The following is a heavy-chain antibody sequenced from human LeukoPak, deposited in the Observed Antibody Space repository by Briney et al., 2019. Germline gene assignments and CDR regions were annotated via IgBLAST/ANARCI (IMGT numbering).Heavy chain of an antibody. V-gene: IGHV3-30*18. D-gene: IGHD3-22*01. CDR1: GFTFSSYG. CDR3: AKLIGSYYYDDDAFDI. Sequence: PGGSLRLSCAASGFTFSSYGMHWVRQAPGKGLEWVAVISYDGSNKYYADSVKGRFTISRDNSKNTLYLQMNSLRAEDTAVYYCAKLIGSYYYDDDAFDIWGQGTMVTVSS. CDR2: ISYDGSNK. J-gene: IGHJ3*02.